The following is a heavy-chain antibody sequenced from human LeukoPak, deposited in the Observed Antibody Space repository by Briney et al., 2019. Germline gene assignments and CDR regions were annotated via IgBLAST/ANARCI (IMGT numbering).Heavy chain of an antibody. D-gene: IGHD1-26*01. CDR3: ATEASDTSLLDY. CDR2: IYYRGST. Sequence: SQTLSLTCTVSGGSISGHHWTWIRQPPGTGLEWIGSIYYRGSTYYNPSLKSRVTISVDMSKNQFFLKLSSVTAADTAVYYCATEASDTSLLDYWGQGTLVTVSS. V-gene: IGHV4-59*11. CDR1: GGSISGHH. J-gene: IGHJ4*02.